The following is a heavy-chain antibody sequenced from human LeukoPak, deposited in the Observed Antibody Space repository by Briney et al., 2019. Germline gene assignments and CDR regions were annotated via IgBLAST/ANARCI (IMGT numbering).Heavy chain of an antibody. CDR2: IYYSGST. Sequence: SSETLSLTCTVSGGSISSYYWSWIRQPPGKGLEWIGYIYYSGSTNYNPSLKSRVTISVDTSKNQFSLKLSSVTAADTAVYYCARGKGKSYYDSSGYQYYFDYWGQGTLVTVSS. J-gene: IGHJ4*02. V-gene: IGHV4-59*01. D-gene: IGHD3-22*01. CDR1: GGSISSYY. CDR3: ARGKGKSYYDSSGYQYYFDY.